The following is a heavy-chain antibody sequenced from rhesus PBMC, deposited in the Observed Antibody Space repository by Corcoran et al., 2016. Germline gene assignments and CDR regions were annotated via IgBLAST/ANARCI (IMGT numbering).Heavy chain of an antibody. J-gene: IGHJ5-1*01. Sequence: QVQLQQWGEGLVKPSETLSLTCAVYGGSISGYYYWSWIRQPPGKGLEWIGYIYGNSASTNYNPSRKNQVTNSKDTSKNQFSLKLSSVTAADTAVDYCARENNWNYGDVWGPGVLVTVSS. D-gene: IGHD1-26*01. CDR1: GGSISGYYY. CDR3: ARENNWNYGDV. CDR2: IYGNSAST. V-gene: IGHV4-73*01.